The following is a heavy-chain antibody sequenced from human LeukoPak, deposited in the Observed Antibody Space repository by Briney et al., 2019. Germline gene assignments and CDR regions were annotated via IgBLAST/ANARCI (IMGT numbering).Heavy chain of an antibody. J-gene: IGHJ2*01. V-gene: IGHV3-9*01. Sequence: GRSLRLSCAASGFTFDDYAMHWVRQAPGKGLEWVSGISYNSDTIAYADSVKGRFTISRDNAKNSLYLQMNSLRAEDTALYYCAKDYCGGDCYSGWYFDLCGRGTLVTVSS. CDR2: ISYNSDTI. CDR1: GFTFDDYA. D-gene: IGHD2-21*02. CDR3: AKDYCGGDCYSGWYFDL.